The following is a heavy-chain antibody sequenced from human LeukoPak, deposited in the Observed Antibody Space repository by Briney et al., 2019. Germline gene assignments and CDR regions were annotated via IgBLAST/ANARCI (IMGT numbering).Heavy chain of an antibody. CDR3: AKDAERYSSSYFDY. V-gene: IGHV3-21*04. CDR2: ISSSSSYI. J-gene: IGHJ4*02. CDR1: GLTFSSYS. D-gene: IGHD6-6*01. Sequence: KAGGSLRLSCAASGLTFSSYSMNWVRQAPGKGLEWVSSISSSSSYIYYADSVKGRFTISRDNSKNTLYLQMNSLRAEDTAVYYCAKDAERYSSSYFDYWGQGTLVTVSS.